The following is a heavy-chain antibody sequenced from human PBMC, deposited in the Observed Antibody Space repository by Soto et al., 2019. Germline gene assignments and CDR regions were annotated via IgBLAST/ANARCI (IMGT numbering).Heavy chain of an antibody. J-gene: IGHJ5*02. CDR3: ARGSYYDWFDP. CDR1: GGSIKSSDYH. D-gene: IGHD1-26*01. Sequence: PSETLSLTCAVSGGSIKSSDYHWSWIRQPPGKVLEWIGYVYSTGSTYYNPSLKSRLTISVDTSKNQFSLKLRSVTAADTAVYYCARGSYYDWFDPWGQGTLVTVSS. V-gene: IGHV4-30-4*02. CDR2: VYSTGST.